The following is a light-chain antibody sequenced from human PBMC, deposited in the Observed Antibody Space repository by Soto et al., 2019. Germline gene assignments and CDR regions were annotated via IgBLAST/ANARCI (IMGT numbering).Light chain of an antibody. J-gene: IGLJ2*01. V-gene: IGLV2-23*01. CDR1: SSDVGSDNL. CDR2: EGS. Sequence: QSVLTQPASVSGSPGQSITISCTGTSSDVGSDNLVSWYQQHPGKAPELMIYEGSKRPSGVSNRFSGSKSGNTASLTISGLQAEDEADYYCCSYAGSSTAIFGGGTKLTVL. CDR3: CSYAGSSTAI.